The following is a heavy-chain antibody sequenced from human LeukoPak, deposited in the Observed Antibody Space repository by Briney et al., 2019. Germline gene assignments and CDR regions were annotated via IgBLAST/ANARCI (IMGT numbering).Heavy chain of an antibody. V-gene: IGHV1-2*02. CDR1: GYTFTCYY. J-gene: IGHJ4*02. CDR3: ARDLGVAVASDY. D-gene: IGHD6-19*01. CDR2: INPNSGGT. Sequence: GSSVKVSCKSSGYTFTCYYMHWLRQAPAQGLEWMGWINPNSGGTNYAQKFQGRVTMTRDTSISTAYMELSRLRSDDTAVYYCARDLGVAVASDYWGQGTLVTVSS.